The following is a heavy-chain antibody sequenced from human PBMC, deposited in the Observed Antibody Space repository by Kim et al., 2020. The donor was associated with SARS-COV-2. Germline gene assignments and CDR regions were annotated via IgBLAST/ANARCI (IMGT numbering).Heavy chain of an antibody. CDR2: ISYDGSDQ. CDR3: ARSRDSRGYDYGSIAEVDY. J-gene: IGHJ4*02. D-gene: IGHD5-18*01. V-gene: IGHV3-30*04. Sequence: GGSLRLSCAASGFIFFKYRMHWVRQAPGKGLEWVAVISYDGSDQNHADSVKGRFTVSRDNSKNTLFLQMGRLRGEDTAVYYCARSRDSRGYDYGSIAEVDYWGQGTQVTVS. CDR1: GFIFFKYR.